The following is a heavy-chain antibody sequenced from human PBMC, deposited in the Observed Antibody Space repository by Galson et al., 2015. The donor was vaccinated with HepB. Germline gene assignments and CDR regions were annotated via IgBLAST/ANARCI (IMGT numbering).Heavy chain of an antibody. D-gene: IGHD2-15*01. J-gene: IGHJ4*02. CDR2: IIADNGNT. CDR1: GYTFTTYA. V-gene: IGHV1-3*01. Sequence: SVKVSCKASGYTFTTYALHWVRQAPGQRLEWMGWIIADNGNTKYSQKLQGRVTITRDTSASTAYMELSSLRSADTAVYYCAREDYCGAGNCYYYWGQGTLVTVSS. CDR3: AREDYCGAGNCYYY.